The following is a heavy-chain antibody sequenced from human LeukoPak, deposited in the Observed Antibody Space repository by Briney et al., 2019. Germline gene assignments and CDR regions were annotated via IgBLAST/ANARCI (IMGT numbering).Heavy chain of an antibody. CDR1: GFTFSSYG. D-gene: IGHD1-26*01. CDR3: AKDAYSGSYVGIGY. J-gene: IGHJ4*02. CDR2: IWYDGSNK. Sequence: PRGSLRLSCAASGFTFSSYGMHWVRQAPGKGLEWVAVIWYDGSNKYYADSVKGRFTISRDNSKNTLYLQMNSLRAEDTAVYYCAKDAYSGSYVGIGYWGQGTLVTVSS. V-gene: IGHV3-33*06.